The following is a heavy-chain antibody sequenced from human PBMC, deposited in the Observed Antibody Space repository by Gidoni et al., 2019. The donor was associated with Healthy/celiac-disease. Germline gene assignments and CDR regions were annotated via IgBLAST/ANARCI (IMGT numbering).Heavy chain of an antibody. Sequence: QVQLQQWGAGLLKPSETLSLPRAVYGGSFSGYYWSWIRQPPGKGLEWIGEINHSGSTNYNPSLKSRVTISVDTSKNQFSLKLSSVTAADTAVYYCARSIGYSYGSVGYWGQGTLVTVSS. J-gene: IGHJ4*02. CDR3: ARSIGYSYGSVGY. CDR2: INHSGST. D-gene: IGHD5-18*01. V-gene: IGHV4-34*01. CDR1: GGSFSGYY.